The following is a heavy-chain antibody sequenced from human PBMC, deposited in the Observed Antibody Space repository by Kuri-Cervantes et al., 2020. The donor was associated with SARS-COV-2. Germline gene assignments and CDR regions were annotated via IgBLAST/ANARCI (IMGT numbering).Heavy chain of an antibody. J-gene: IGHJ4*02. D-gene: IGHD1-26*01. V-gene: IGHV1-69*02. CDR3: ASGVYEEWELPGEDY. CDR1: GGTFSSYT. CDR2: IIPILGIA. Sequence: PSVKVSCKASGGTFSSYTISWVRQAPGQGLEWMGRIIPILGIANYAQKFQGRVTITADKSTSTAYMELSSLRSEDTAVYYCASGVYEEWELPGEDYWGQGTLVTVSS.